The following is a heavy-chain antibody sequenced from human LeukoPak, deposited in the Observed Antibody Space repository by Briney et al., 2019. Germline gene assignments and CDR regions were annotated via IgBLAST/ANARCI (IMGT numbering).Heavy chain of an antibody. D-gene: IGHD1-26*01. CDR2: INPSGGST. Sequence: ASVNVSCKASAYTFTGYYMHWVRHAPGQGHEWMGIINPSGGSTSYAQKFQVRVTLTRDTSTSTVYMELRSLRPEETAVYYCARESGELLRTAFDYWGQGTLVTVSS. CDR3: ARESGELLRTAFDY. V-gene: IGHV1-46*01. CDR1: AYTFTGYY. J-gene: IGHJ4*02.